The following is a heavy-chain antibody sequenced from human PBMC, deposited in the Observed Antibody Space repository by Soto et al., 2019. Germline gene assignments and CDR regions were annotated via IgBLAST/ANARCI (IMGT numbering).Heavy chain of an antibody. CDR3: ATQSGYCSGGSCYWDDAFDI. D-gene: IGHD2-15*01. CDR2: ISSSGSTI. J-gene: IGHJ3*02. V-gene: IGHV3-11*01. Sequence: GGSLRLSCAASGFTFSDYYMSWIRQAQGKGLGWVSYISSSGSTIYYADSVKGRFTISRDNAKNSLYLQMNSLRAEDTAVYYCATQSGYCSGGSCYWDDAFDIWGQGTMVTVSS. CDR1: GFTFSDYY.